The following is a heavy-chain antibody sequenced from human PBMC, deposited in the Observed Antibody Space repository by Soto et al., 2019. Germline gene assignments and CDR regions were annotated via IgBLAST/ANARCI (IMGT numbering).Heavy chain of an antibody. Sequence: QVQMVQSGAEVKKPGASVKVSCRASGYSFTSYDVNWVRQATGQGHEWMGWMNPNSGNTAFAEKSQGRVTMSRDTPISTAYMELSGLTSEDTAVYYCARDPYTSYCIDGRCSYDAFDIWGQGTVVTVSS. J-gene: IGHJ3*02. D-gene: IGHD1-26*01. CDR3: ARDPYTSYCIDGRCSYDAFDI. V-gene: IGHV1-8*01. CDR1: GYSFTSYD. CDR2: MNPNSGNT.